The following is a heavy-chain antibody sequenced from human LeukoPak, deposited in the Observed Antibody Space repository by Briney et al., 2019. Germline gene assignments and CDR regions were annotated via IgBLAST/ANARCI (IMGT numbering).Heavy chain of an antibody. CDR3: ARGDYYGSGSYYNLYY. Sequence: SETLSLTCTVSGGSISNNYWSWIRQPPGKGLELIGYVYHSGITNYNPSLKSRVTISLDTSKNQFSLRLSSVTAADTAVYYCARGDYYGSGSYYNLYYWGQGTLVTVSS. D-gene: IGHD3-10*01. V-gene: IGHV4-59*01. CDR2: VYHSGIT. CDR1: GGSISNNY. J-gene: IGHJ4*02.